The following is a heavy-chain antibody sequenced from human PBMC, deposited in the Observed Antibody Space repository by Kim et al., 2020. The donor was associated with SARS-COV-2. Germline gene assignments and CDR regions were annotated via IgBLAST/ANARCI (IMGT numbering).Heavy chain of an antibody. CDR1: GFTFSNAW. V-gene: IGHV3-15*01. Sequence: GGSLRLSCAASGFTFSNAWMSWVRQAPGKGLEWVGRIKSKTDGGTTDYAAPGKGRFTISRDDSKNTLYLQMNSLKTEDTAVYYCTTKFPIAVAGTDYWGQGTLVTVSS. D-gene: IGHD6-19*01. CDR2: IKSKTDGGTT. J-gene: IGHJ4*02. CDR3: TTKFPIAVAGTDY.